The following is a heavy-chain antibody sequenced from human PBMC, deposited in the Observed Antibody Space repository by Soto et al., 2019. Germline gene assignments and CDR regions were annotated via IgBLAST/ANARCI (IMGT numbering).Heavy chain of an antibody. CDR3: ARDPSSELQDDYFDY. Sequence: SVKVSCKASEGTFSSYTISWVRQAPGQGLEWMGRIIPILGIANYAQKFQGRVTITADKSTSTAYMELSSLRSEDTAVYYCARDPSSELQDDYFDYWGQGTLVTVSS. CDR1: EGTFSSYT. D-gene: IGHD2-15*01. CDR2: IIPILGIA. J-gene: IGHJ4*02. V-gene: IGHV1-69*04.